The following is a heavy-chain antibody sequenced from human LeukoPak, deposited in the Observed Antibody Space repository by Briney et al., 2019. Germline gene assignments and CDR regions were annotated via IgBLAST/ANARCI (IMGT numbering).Heavy chain of an antibody. Sequence: PGGSLRLSCAASGFTFSSYSMNWVRQAPGKGLEWVSSTSSGSSHIYYADSLKGRFTISRDNAKNSLYLQMNSLRAEDTAVYYCARAGYIYGYDSWGQGTLVTVSS. J-gene: IGHJ5*01. CDR1: GFTFSSYS. CDR3: ARAGYIYGYDS. V-gene: IGHV3-21*01. D-gene: IGHD5-18*01. CDR2: TSSGSSHI.